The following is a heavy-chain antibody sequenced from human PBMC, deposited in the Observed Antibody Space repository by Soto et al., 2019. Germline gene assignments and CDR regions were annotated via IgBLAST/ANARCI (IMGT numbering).Heavy chain of an antibody. J-gene: IGHJ4*02. CDR3: ARDYNYDSSGYYYRLFFY. Sequence: ASVKVSCKASGYTFTSYGISWVRQAPGQGLEWMGWISAYNGNTNCAQKLQGRVTMTTDTSTSTAYMELRSMRSDDTAVYYCARDYNYDSSGYYYRLFFYWGEGTPVTVYS. V-gene: IGHV1-18*04. D-gene: IGHD3-22*01. CDR2: ISAYNGNT. CDR1: GYTFTSYG.